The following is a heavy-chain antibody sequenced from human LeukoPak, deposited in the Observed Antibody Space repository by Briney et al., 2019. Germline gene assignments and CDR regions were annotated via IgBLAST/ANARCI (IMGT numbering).Heavy chain of an antibody. J-gene: IGHJ4*02. V-gene: IGHV4-38-2*02. Sequence: PSETLSLTCTVSGYSFTSDYYWGWIRQPPGKGLEYIGSIFHSGSTYYNPSLNSRVTISVDTSKNQFSLKLTSVTAADTAVYYCARDGWRRGYSFDYWGQGTLVTVSS. CDR2: IFHSGST. CDR3: ARDGWRRGYSFDY. CDR1: GYSFTSDYY. D-gene: IGHD5-18*01.